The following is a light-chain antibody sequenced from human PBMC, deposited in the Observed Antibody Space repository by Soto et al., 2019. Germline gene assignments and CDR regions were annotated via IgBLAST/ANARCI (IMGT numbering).Light chain of an antibody. CDR1: QSISSW. J-gene: IGKJ1*01. CDR2: DAS. Sequence: IQMTQSPSTLCSSTGPRLTITFRASQSISSWLAWYQQKPGKAPKLLIYDASSLESGVPSRFSGSGSGTEFTLTISSLQPDDFATYYCQQYNSYSHSFGQGTKVDIK. V-gene: IGKV1-5*01. CDR3: QQYNSYSHS.